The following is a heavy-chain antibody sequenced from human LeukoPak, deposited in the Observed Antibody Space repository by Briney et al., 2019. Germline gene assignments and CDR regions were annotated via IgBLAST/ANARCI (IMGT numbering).Heavy chain of an antibody. Sequence: GASVKVSCKASGYTFTSYYMHWVRQAPGQGLEWMGIINPSGGSTSYAQKFQGRVTMTRDTSASTVYMELSSLRSEDTAVYYCARDAAATKVSDWWFDPWGQGTLVTVSS. D-gene: IGHD2-15*01. CDR2: INPSGGST. CDR1: GYTFTSYY. V-gene: IGHV1-46*01. CDR3: ARDAAATKVSDWWFDP. J-gene: IGHJ5*02.